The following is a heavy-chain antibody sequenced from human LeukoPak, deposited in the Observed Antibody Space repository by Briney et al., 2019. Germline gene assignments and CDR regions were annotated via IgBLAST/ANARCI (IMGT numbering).Heavy chain of an antibody. CDR1: GVSFSGHY. CDR2: INHSGST. J-gene: IGHJ4*02. Sequence: PSETLSLTCAVYGVSFSGHYWSWIRQPPGKGLEWIGEINHSGSTNYSPSLKSRVTISVDTSKNQFSLKLSSVTAADAAVYYCARYYYDSSDYYCLFGYWGQGTLVTVSS. V-gene: IGHV4-34*01. CDR3: ARYYYDSSDYYCLFGY. D-gene: IGHD3-22*01.